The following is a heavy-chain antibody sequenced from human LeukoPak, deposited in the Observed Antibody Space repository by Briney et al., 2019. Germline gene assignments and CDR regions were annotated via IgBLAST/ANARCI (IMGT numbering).Heavy chain of an antibody. D-gene: IGHD1-14*01. CDR3: ARRPDLDY. CDR2: INQDESEK. CDR1: GFTFSSYG. Sequence: GGSLRLSCAASGFTFSSYGMHWVRQAPGKGLEWVANINQDESEKYYVESVKGRFTISRDNAKNSLYLQMNSLRAEDTAVYYCARRPDLDYWGQGTLVTVSS. V-gene: IGHV3-7*03. J-gene: IGHJ4*02.